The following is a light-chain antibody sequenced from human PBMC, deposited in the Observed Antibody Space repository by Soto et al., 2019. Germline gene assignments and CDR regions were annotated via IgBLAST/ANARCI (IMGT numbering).Light chain of an antibody. Sequence: QSALTQPRSVSGSPGQSVTISCTGTSSDVGGYNYVSWYQQHPGKAPKLMIYDVSKRPSGVPDRFSGSKSGNTASLTISGLQAEDEADYYCCSYAGSYTSFGGGPKLTVL. CDR1: SSDVGGYNY. J-gene: IGLJ2*01. CDR2: DVS. CDR3: CSYAGSYTS. V-gene: IGLV2-11*01.